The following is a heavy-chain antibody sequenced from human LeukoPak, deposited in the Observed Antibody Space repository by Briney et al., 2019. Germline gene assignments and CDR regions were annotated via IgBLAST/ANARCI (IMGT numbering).Heavy chain of an antibody. D-gene: IGHD6-13*01. V-gene: IGHV4-59*08. CDR3: ARVDSSSWQGYYMDV. Sequence: PSETLSLTCSVSGGFNTHYYWSWIRQPPGKGLEWIGYFYHSGSTNYNPSLKSRVTISVDTSKNQFSLKLSSVTAADTAVYYCARVDSSSWQGYYMDVWGKGTTVTVSS. CDR1: GGFNTHYY. CDR2: FYHSGST. J-gene: IGHJ6*03.